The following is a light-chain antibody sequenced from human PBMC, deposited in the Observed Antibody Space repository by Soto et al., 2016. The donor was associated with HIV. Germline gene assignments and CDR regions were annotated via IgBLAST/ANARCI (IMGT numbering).Light chain of an antibody. CDR3: QAWDNGTVV. CDR1: NLGNKY. Sequence: SYELTQPPSVAVSPGQTASITCSGDNLGNKYTCWYHQKPGQSPVLVVYQDDKRPSEIPARFSGSNSGNTATLTITATQTMDEADYYCQAWDNGTVVFGGGTKLT. CDR2: QDD. V-gene: IGLV3-1*01. J-gene: IGLJ3*02.